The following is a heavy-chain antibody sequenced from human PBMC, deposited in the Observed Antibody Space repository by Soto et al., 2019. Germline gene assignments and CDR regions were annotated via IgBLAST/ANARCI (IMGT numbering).Heavy chain of an antibody. J-gene: IGHJ4*02. D-gene: IGHD2-2*01. V-gene: IGHV3-21*01. Sequence: GGSLRLSCAASGFTFSSYSMNWVRQAPGKGLEWVSSISSSSSYIYYADSVKGRFTISRDNAKNSLYLQMNSLRAEDTAVYYCARAFPYCSSTSCYYFDYWGQGTLVTVSS. CDR2: ISSSSSYI. CDR3: ARAFPYCSSTSCYYFDY. CDR1: GFTFSSYS.